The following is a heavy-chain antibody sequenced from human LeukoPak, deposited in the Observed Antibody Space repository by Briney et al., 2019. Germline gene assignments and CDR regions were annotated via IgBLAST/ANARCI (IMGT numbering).Heavy chain of an antibody. CDR1: GGPISSYY. Sequence: PSETLSLTCTVSGGPISSYYWSWIRQPPGKGLEWIGYIYTSGSTNYNPSLKSRVTISVDTSKNQFSLKLSSVTAADTAVYYCARHSEYSSSSGWFDPWGQGTLVTVSS. CDR3: ARHSEYSSSSGWFDP. CDR2: IYTSGST. V-gene: IGHV4-4*09. J-gene: IGHJ5*02. D-gene: IGHD6-6*01.